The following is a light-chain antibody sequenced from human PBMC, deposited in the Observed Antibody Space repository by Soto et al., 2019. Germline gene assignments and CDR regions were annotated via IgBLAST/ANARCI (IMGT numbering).Light chain of an antibody. CDR3: QQCNDWPRT. Sequence: EIVMTQSPVTLSVSPGDRAALSCRASQSVSTNLAWYQQKPGQPPRLLIYAASTRATGVPARFSGSGSGTEFTLTISSLQSEDFAVYYCQQCNDWPRTFGQGTKLEI. CDR1: QSVSTN. CDR2: AAS. V-gene: IGKV3-15*01. J-gene: IGKJ2*01.